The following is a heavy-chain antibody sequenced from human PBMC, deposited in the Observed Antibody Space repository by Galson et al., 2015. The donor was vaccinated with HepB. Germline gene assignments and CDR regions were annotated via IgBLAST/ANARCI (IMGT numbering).Heavy chain of an antibody. CDR3: ARLLWLQSSIFDP. CDR2: IYHSGST. Sequence: SETLSLTCTVSGGSISSYYWSWIRQPPGKGLEWIGYIYHSGSTNYNPSLKSRVSISVDTSKNQFSLKLSSVTAADTAVYYCARLLWLQSSIFDPWGQGTLVTVSS. J-gene: IGHJ5*02. CDR1: GGSISSYY. V-gene: IGHV4-59*08. D-gene: IGHD5-24*01.